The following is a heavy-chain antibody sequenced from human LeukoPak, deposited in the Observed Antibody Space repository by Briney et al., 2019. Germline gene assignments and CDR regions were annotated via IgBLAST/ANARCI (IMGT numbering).Heavy chain of an antibody. CDR2: IYPNGAT. D-gene: IGHD6-19*01. J-gene: IGHJ4*02. Sequence: SETLSLTCTVSGPSISSSSFYWSWIRQPAGNELEWISRIYPNGATNYNPSLKSRVTDSVDTSKNQFSLKLNSMAAADTAVYYCVRVRQWLGVFDYWGQGTLVTVSS. V-gene: IGHV4-61*02. CDR3: VRVRQWLGVFDY. CDR1: GPSISSSSFY.